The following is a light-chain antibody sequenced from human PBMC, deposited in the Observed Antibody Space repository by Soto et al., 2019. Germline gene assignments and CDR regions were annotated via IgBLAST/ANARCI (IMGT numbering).Light chain of an antibody. J-gene: IGKJ1*01. Sequence: EIVVAQSPGALSLSPEDRATLSCRASQSVSTSYLAWYQQKPGQAPRLLIYGASSRATGIPDRFSGSGSGTDFTLTISGLEPEDFAVYYCQQYGNSRGTFGQGAKVDIK. CDR2: GAS. V-gene: IGKV3-20*01. CDR3: QQYGNSRGT. CDR1: QSVSTSY.